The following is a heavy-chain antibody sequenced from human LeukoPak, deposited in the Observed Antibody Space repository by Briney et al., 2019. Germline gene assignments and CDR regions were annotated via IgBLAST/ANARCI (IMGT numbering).Heavy chain of an antibody. J-gene: IGHJ4*02. V-gene: IGHV4-59*01. D-gene: IGHD3-10*01. Sequence: SETLSLTCTVSGGSISSYYWSWIRQPPGKGLEWIGYIYYSGSTNYNPSLKSRVTISVDTSKNQFSLKLCSVTAADTAVYYCARGYYGSGSYRALDYWGQGTLVTVSS. CDR1: GGSISSYY. CDR2: IYYSGST. CDR3: ARGYYGSGSYRALDY.